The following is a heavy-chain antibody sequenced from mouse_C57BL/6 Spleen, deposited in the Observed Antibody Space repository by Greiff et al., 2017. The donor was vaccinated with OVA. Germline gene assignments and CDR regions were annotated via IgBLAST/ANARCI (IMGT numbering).Heavy chain of an antibody. D-gene: IGHD2-1*01. Sequence: QVQLKQSGAELVKPGASVKISCKASGYAFSSYWMNWVKQRPGKGLEWIGQIYPGDGDTNYNGKFKGKATLTADKSSSTAYMQLSSLTSEDSAVYFCARDLYYGNYDAMDYWGQGTSVTVSS. CDR2: IYPGDGDT. CDR3: ARDLYYGNYDAMDY. J-gene: IGHJ4*01. V-gene: IGHV1-80*01. CDR1: GYAFSSYW.